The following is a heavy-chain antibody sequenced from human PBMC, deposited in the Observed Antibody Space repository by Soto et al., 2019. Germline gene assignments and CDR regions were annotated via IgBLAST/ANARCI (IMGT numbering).Heavy chain of an antibody. Sequence: QVQLQESGPGLVKPSETLSLTCTVSGGSISSYYWSWIRQPPGKGLEWIGYIYYSGSTNNNPALKSLVTITVDTSKNEYSQKLSSVTAAEAAVYYCARDRGDYGDPGVFDYWGQGTLVTVSS. CDR2: IYYSGST. V-gene: IGHV4-59*01. J-gene: IGHJ4*02. CDR1: GGSISSYY. D-gene: IGHD4-17*01. CDR3: ARDRGDYGDPGVFDY.